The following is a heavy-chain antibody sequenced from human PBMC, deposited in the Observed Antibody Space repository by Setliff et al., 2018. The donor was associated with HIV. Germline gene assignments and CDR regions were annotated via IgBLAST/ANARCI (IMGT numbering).Heavy chain of an antibody. CDR2: IDPDRGDT. CDR3: AWGTQRPIDS. D-gene: IGHD3-16*01. CDR1: GYTFPDYY. V-gene: IGHV1-69-2*01. J-gene: IGHJ4*02. Sequence: ASVKVSCKVSGYTFPDYYMQWVRQAPGKGLEWMGLIDPDRGDTVYAEKFQGRVTITADRSIDIAYMKLSSLTSEDTAMYFCAWGTQRPIDSWGQGTLVTVSS.